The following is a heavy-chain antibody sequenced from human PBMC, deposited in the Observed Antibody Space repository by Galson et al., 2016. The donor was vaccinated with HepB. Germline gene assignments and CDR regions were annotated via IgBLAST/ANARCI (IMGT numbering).Heavy chain of an antibody. CDR1: GFTVSSNN. Sequence: SLRLSCAASGFTVSSNNMDWVRQAPGKGLEWVSVFYSSGKTAHADSVEGRFTVSKDTSKNMLYLQMNSLRAEDTAIYYCVREVYGGALDYWGQGTLVSVSS. CDR3: VREVYGGALDY. J-gene: IGHJ4*02. V-gene: IGHV3-53*01. CDR2: FYSSGKT. D-gene: IGHD4-23*01.